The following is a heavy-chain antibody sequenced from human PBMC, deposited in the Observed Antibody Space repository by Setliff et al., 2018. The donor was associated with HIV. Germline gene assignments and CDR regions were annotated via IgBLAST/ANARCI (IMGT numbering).Heavy chain of an antibody. V-gene: IGHV1-3*01. Sequence: ASVKVSCKASGYTFTSYAMHWVRQAPGQRLEWMGWINAGNGNTKYSQKFQGRVTITRDTSASTAYMELSSLRSEDTAVYYCARDHYGSGSYSYFDYWGQGTLVTVSS. CDR3: ARDHYGSGSYSYFDY. CDR1: GYTFTSYA. D-gene: IGHD3-10*01. J-gene: IGHJ4*02. CDR2: INAGNGNT.